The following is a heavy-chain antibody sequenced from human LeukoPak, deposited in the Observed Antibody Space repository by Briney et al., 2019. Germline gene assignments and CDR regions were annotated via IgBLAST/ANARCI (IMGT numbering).Heavy chain of an antibody. CDR3: AAEYLTNN. D-gene: IGHD1-1*01. Sequence: GGSLRLSCAASGSTFSSYSVNWVRQAPGKGLEWVSSISSSSSYIYYADSVKGRFTISRDNAKNSLYLQMNNLRAEDTAVYYCAAEYLTNNWGQGTLVTVSS. J-gene: IGHJ4*02. CDR1: GSTFSSYS. CDR2: ISSSSSYI. V-gene: IGHV3-21*01.